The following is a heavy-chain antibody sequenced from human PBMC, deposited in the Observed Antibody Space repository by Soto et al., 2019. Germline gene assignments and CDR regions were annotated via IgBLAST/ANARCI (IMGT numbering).Heavy chain of an antibody. V-gene: IGHV1-69*08. CDR3: ARDRGAVAVHFDY. J-gene: IGHJ4*02. D-gene: IGHD6-19*01. CDR2: IIPILGIA. Sequence: QVQLVQSGAEVKKPGSSVKVSCKASGGTFSSYTISWVRQAPGQGLEWMGRIIPILGIANYAQKFQGRVTITADKSTSTAYMELSGLRSEDTAVYYCARDRGAVAVHFDYWGQGTLVTVSS. CDR1: GGTFSSYT.